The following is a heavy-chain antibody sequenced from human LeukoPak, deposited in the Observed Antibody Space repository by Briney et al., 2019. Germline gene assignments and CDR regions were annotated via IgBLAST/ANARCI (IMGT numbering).Heavy chain of an antibody. CDR2: IYNSGNT. D-gene: IGHD5-24*01. CDR1: GGSITVSGGSITTYY. J-gene: IGHJ4*02. CDR3: ARETRRDGYTFFDY. Sequence: SETLSLTCSVSGGSITVSGGSITTYYWSWIRQPPGKGLEWIGNIYNSGNTNYNPSLKSRVTTSVDTSKNRFSLKLSSVTAADTAVYYCARETRRDGYTFFDYWGQGTLVTVSS. V-gene: IGHV4-61*08.